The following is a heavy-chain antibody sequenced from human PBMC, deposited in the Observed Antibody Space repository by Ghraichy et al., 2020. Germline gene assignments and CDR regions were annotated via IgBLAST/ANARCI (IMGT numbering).Heavy chain of an antibody. D-gene: IGHD2-15*01. CDR1: GFTFTNYA. CDR2: ISTSGDR. CDR3: ASKRMVDRIY. Sequence: GESLNISCAGSGFTFTNYAMSWVRQAPGKGLEWVSGISTSGDRYYVDSVKGRFTISRDNSKNTLFLQMNSLRAEDTAVYYCASKRMVDRIYWGQGTLVTVSS. V-gene: IGHV3-23*01. J-gene: IGHJ4*02.